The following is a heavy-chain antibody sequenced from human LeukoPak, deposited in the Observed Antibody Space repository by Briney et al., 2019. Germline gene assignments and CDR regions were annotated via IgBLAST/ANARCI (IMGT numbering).Heavy chain of an antibody. Sequence: GESLKISCEGSGYTFNTYWIGWVRQMPGKGLEWMGIIYPGDSDTRYSPSFQGQVTISADKSINTAYLQWSSLKASDAAMYYCARLANDAFDIWGQGTMVTVSS. CDR3: ARLANDAFDI. CDR1: GYTFNTYW. V-gene: IGHV5-51*01. J-gene: IGHJ3*02. CDR2: IYPGDSDT.